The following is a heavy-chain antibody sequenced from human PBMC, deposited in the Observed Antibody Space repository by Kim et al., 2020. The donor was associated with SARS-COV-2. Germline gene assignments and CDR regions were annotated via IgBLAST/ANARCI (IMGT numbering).Heavy chain of an antibody. D-gene: IGHD3-10*01. Sequence: YSADAVQGRFTISRDNSKSTLYLQRDSLSAEDTALYYCAKEAGEGRVYCGDWGQGTLVSVSS. V-gene: IGHV3-23*01. J-gene: IGHJ4*02. CDR3: AKEAGEGRVYCGD.